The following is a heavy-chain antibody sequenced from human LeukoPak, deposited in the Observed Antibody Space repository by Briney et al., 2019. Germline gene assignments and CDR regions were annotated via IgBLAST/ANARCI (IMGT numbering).Heavy chain of an antibody. J-gene: IGHJ4*02. CDR2: IYYSEST. Sequence: SETLSLTCSVSGGSISTSSYYWGWIRQPPGKGLKWIGSIYYSESTYYNPSLKSRVTISVDTSKNQFSLKLSSVTAADTAVYYCARHIDYDRSGYYPSDYWGQGSQVTVSS. CDR1: GGSISTSSYY. D-gene: IGHD3-22*01. V-gene: IGHV4-39*01. CDR3: ARHIDYDRSGYYPSDY.